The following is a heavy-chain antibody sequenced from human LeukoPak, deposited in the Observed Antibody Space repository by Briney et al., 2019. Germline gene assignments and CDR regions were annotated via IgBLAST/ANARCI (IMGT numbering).Heavy chain of an antibody. V-gene: IGHV4-59*01. D-gene: IGHD3-9*01. J-gene: IGHJ4*02. Sequence: SETLSLTCTVSGGSISSYYWSWIRQPPGKGLEWIGYIYYSGSTNYNPSLKSRVTISVDTSKNQFSLKLSSVTAADTAVYYCARVTIATGYYGLDYWGQGTLVTVSS. CDR2: IYYSGST. CDR3: ARVTIATGYYGLDY. CDR1: GGSISSYY.